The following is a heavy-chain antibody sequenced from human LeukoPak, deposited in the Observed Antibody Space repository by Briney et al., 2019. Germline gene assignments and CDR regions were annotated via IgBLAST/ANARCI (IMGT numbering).Heavy chain of an antibody. V-gene: IGHV3-66*01. Sequence: GGSLRLSCAASGFTFSSYSMNWVRQAPGKGLEWVSVIYSGGSTYYADSVKGRFTISRDNSKNTLYLQMNSLRAEDTAVYYCARDGDEYSSSSGDYWGQGTLVTVSS. J-gene: IGHJ4*02. D-gene: IGHD6-6*01. CDR2: IYSGGST. CDR1: GFTFSSYS. CDR3: ARDGDEYSSSSGDY.